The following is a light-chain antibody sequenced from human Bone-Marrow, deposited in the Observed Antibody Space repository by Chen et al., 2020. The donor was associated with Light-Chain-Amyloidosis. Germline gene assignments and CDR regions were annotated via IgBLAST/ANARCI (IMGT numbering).Light chain of an antibody. Sequence: EIVLTQSPCTLSLSPGEGANLSCRASQTISSNYLTWYQQKFGQAPRLLIYGSSSRATGIPDRFTGSGYGTDFTLTINRLEPEDFAMYYCQQYGTSPLTFGVGTKVEIK. CDR3: QQYGTSPLT. V-gene: IGKV3-20*01. J-gene: IGKJ4*01. CDR1: QTISSNY. CDR2: GSS.